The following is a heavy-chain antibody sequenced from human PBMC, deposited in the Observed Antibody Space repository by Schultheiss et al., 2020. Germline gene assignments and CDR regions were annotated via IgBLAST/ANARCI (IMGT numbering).Heavy chain of an antibody. D-gene: IGHD6-19*01. CDR2: IIPILGIA. J-gene: IGHJ4*02. V-gene: IGHV1-69*02. CDR3: ARGPPKYSSGWYGGGY. Sequence: SVKVSCKASGGTFSSYTISWVRQAPGQGLEWMGRIIPILGIANYAQKFQGRVTITADKSTSTAYMELRSLRSDDTAVYYCARGPPKYSSGWYGGGYWGQGTLVTVSS. CDR1: GGTFSSYT.